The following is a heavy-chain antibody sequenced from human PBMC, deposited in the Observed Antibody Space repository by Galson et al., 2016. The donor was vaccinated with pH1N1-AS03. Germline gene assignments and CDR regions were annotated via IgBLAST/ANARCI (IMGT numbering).Heavy chain of an antibody. CDR1: GFSFSHFA. CDR3: VRGSGYYFDS. J-gene: IGHJ4*02. V-gene: IGHV3-33*08. D-gene: IGHD3-3*01. CDR2: NRYYGSSE. Sequence: SLRLSCAASGFSFSHFAMHWVRQAPGKGLEWVGINRYYGSSEYYGDSMKGRISISRDNSQNTISLQMNSLRVEDTAVYYCVRGSGYYFDSWGQGTLVIVSS.